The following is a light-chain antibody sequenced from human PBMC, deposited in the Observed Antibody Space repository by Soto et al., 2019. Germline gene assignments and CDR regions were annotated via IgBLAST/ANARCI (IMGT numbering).Light chain of an antibody. CDR3: SSYASTTTLV. Sequence: QSALTQPASVSGSPGKSITISCTGTSSDVGGYNYVSWYQQRPGKAPKLMIYDVNNRPSGVSNRFSASKSGNTASLTISGLQAEDEADYYCSSYASTTTLVFGGGTKLTVL. V-gene: IGLV2-14*01. J-gene: IGLJ3*02. CDR1: SSDVGGYNY. CDR2: DVN.